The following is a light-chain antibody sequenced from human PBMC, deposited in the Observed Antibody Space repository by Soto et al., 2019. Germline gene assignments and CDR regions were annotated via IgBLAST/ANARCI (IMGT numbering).Light chain of an antibody. CDR2: DAS. V-gene: IGKV3D-11*02. J-gene: IGKJ5*01. CDR3: QQRSNWPPIT. CDR1: QSVSSN. Sequence: IVLTQSPDTLSLSPGERATLSCRASQSVSSNLAWYQQKPGQAPRLLIYDASNRATGIPARFSGSGPGTDFTLTISSLEPEDSAVYYCQQRSNWPPITFGQGTRLEIK.